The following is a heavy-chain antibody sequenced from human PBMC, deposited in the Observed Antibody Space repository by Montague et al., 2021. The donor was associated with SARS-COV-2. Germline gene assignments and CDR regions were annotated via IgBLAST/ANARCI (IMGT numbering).Heavy chain of an antibody. V-gene: IGHV4-39*07. D-gene: IGHD2-21*01. CDR3: ARLRGGTPGEH. CDR1: GGSISDSNFY. CDR2: LYYSGAT. J-gene: IGHJ4*02. Sequence: SETLSLTCTVSGGSISDSNFYWGWIRQPPGKGLEWIGTLYYSGATYYNPSLKSRVTISMDTSKNQFSLKLTSAIAANTAVYYCARLRGGTPGEHWGQGALVTVSS.